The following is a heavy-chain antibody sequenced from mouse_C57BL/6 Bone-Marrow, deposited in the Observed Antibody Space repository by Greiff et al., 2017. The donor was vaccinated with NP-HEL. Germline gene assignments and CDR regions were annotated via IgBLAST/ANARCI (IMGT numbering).Heavy chain of an antibody. CDR2: INPNNGGT. J-gene: IGHJ3*01. D-gene: IGHD2-5*01. V-gene: IGHV1-26*01. CDR3: AREGVSNYWFAY. Sequence: EVQLQQSGPELVKPGASVKISCKASGYTFTDYYMNWVKQSHGKSLEWIGDINPNNGGTSYNQKFKGKATLTVDKSSSTAYMELRSLTSEDSAVYYCAREGVSNYWFAYWGQGTLVTVSA. CDR1: GYTFTDYY.